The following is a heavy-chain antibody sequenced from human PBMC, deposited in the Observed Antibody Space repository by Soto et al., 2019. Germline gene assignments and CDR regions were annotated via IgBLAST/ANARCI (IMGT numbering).Heavy chain of an antibody. D-gene: IGHD2-2*01. Sequence: GGSLRLSCAASGFTFSSYGMHWVRQAPGKGLEWVAVISYDGSNKYYADSVKGRFTISRDNSNNTLYLQMNSLRAEDTAVYYCAKDRRSTRRAMDVWGQGTTVTVSS. CDR2: ISYDGSNK. J-gene: IGHJ6*02. CDR3: AKDRRSTRRAMDV. CDR1: GFTFSSYG. V-gene: IGHV3-30*18.